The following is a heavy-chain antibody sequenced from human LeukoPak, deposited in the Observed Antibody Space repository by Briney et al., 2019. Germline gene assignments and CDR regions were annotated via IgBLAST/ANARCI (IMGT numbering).Heavy chain of an antibody. V-gene: IGHV3-30-3*01. D-gene: IGHD2-21*02. CDR1: GFTFSSYA. CDR3: ARRGGGDCYSDY. Sequence: GGSLRLSCAASGFTFSSYAMHWVRQAPGKGLEWVAVISYDGSNKYYADSVKGRFTISRDNSKNTLYLQMNSLRAEDTAVYYCARRGGGDCYSDYWGQGTLVTVSS. CDR2: ISYDGSNK. J-gene: IGHJ4*02.